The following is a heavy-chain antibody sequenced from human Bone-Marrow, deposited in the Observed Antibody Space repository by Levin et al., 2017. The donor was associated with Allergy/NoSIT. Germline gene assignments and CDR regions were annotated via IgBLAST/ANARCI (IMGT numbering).Heavy chain of an antibody. D-gene: IGHD3-10*01. V-gene: IGHV4-31*03. CDR1: GGSINSAGYY. CDR2: IYSSGGT. CDR3: ARDKYYGSGNTDWLDP. J-gene: IGHJ5*02. Sequence: SETLSLTCTVSGGSINSAGYYWSWIRQFPGKGLEYIGYIYSSGGTYYNPSLKRRVSISLDTSKNHFSLKLNSVTAADTAVYFCARDKYYGSGNTDWLDPWGQGTLVTVSS.